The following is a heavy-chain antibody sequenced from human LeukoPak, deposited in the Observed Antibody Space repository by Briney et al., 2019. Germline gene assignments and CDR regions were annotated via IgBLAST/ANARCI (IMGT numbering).Heavy chain of an antibody. V-gene: IGHV4-31*02. CDR3: AREATYYYDSSGYSSPWFDP. J-gene: IGHJ5*02. CDR1: GGSISSGGYY. D-gene: IGHD3-22*01. CDR2: IYYSGST. Sequence: PSETLSLTCTVSGGSISSGGYYWSWIRQHPGKGLEWIGYIYYSGSTYYNPSLKSRVTISVDTSKNQFSLKLSSVTAADTAVYYCAREATYYYDSSGYSSPWFDPWGQGTLVTASS.